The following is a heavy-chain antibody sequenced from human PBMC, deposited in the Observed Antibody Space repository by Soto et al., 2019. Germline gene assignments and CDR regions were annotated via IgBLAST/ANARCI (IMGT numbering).Heavy chain of an antibody. CDR3: ARGVANSQGGWYFDL. CDR1: GFTFSSYA. D-gene: IGHD1-1*01. J-gene: IGHJ2*01. V-gene: IGHV3-30-3*01. CDR2: ISYDGSNK. Sequence: QVQLVESGGGVVQPGRSLRLSCAASGFTFSSYAMHWVRQAPGKGLEWVAVISYDGSNKYYADSVKGRFTISRDNSKNTLYLQMNSLRAEDTAVYYCARGVANSQGGWYFDLWGLGTLVTVSS.